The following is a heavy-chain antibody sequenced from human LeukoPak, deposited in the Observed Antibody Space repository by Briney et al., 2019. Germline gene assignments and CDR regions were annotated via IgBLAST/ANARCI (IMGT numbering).Heavy chain of an antibody. Sequence: GGSLRLSCVGSGFTFGSYSMHWVRQAPGKGPQCLAVMSYDGNNKFVADSVKGRFTIPRDNSKNTVYLEMNSLRAEDSAVYYCARGRGAYDLVQDYWGQGTMVVVSS. CDR3: ARGRGAYDLVQDY. D-gene: IGHD5-12*01. J-gene: IGHJ4*02. CDR1: GFTFGSYS. V-gene: IGHV3-30-3*01. CDR2: MSYDGNNK.